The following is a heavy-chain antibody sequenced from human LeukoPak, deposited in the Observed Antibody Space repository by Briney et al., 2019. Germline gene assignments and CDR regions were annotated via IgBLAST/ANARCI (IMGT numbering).Heavy chain of an antibody. CDR1: GDSISSSNW. V-gene: IGHV4-4*02. J-gene: IGHJ4*02. CDR2: IYHTGST. CDR3: ALSVYAYGPFDY. Sequence: SGTLSLTCTVSGDSISSSNWWSWVRQPPGKGLEWIGEIYHTGSTNYNPSLKSRVTISVDRSKNQFSLKLNSVTAADTAVYYCALSVYAYGPFDYWGQGTLVTVSS. D-gene: IGHD3-10*01.